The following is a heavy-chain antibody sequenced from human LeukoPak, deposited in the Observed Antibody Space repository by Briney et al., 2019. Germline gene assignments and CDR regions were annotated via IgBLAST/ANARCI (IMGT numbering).Heavy chain of an antibody. J-gene: IGHJ4*02. CDR2: INWNSDSI. CDR1: GFTFDDYA. CDR3: ARDYDIKYYFGY. Sequence: QAGGSLRLSCAVSGFTFDDYAMHWVRQVPGKGLEWVSGINWNSDSIGYADSVKGRFTISRDNAKNSLYLQMNSLRAEDTALYYCARDYDIKYYFGYWGQGTLVTVSS. D-gene: IGHD3-9*01. V-gene: IGHV3-9*01.